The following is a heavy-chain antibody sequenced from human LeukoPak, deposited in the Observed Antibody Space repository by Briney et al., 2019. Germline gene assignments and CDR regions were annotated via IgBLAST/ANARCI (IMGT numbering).Heavy chain of an antibody. CDR1: GYAISSGYY. CDR3: ARGRATVRY. V-gene: IGHV4-38-2*01. Sequence: SETLSLTCAVSGYAISSGYYWGWIRQPPGKGLEWIGSIYHSGSTYYNPSLKSRVTISVDTSKNQFSLKLSSVTAADTAVYYCARGRATVRYWGQGTLVTVSS. J-gene: IGHJ4*02. CDR2: IYHSGST. D-gene: IGHD4-11*01.